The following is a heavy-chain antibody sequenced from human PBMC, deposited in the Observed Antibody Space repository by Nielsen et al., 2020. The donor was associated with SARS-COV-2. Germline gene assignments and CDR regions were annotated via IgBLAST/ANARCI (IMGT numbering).Heavy chain of an antibody. CDR3: ARRAGGEPTLGKWFDP. D-gene: IGHD3-16*01. J-gene: IGHJ5*02. CDR2: ISYDGSNK. Sequence: GASLRLSCAASGFTFSSYGMHRVRQAPGKGLEWVAVISYDGSNKYYADSVKGRFTISRDNSKNTLYLQMNSLRAEDTAVYYCARRAGGEPTLGKWFDPWGQGTLVTVSS. V-gene: IGHV3-30*03. CDR1: GFTFSSYG.